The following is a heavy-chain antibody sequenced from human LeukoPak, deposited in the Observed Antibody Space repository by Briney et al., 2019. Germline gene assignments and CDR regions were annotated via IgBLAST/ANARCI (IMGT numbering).Heavy chain of an antibody. CDR3: ARRRYCNSTSCYEGAFDI. D-gene: IGHD2-2*01. CDR1: AFTFTNYW. V-gene: IGHV5-51*01. J-gene: IGHJ3*02. Sequence: GESLKISCEGSAFTFTNYWIAWVRQMPGKGLEWMGIIYPGDSGTRYSPSFQGQVTISADKSISTAYLQWSSLKASDTAIYHCARRRYCNSTSCYEGAFDIWGQGTMVTVSS. CDR2: IYPGDSGT.